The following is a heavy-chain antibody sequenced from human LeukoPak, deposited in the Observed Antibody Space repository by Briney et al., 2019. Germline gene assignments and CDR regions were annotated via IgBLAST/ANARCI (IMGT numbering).Heavy chain of an antibody. CDR2: MSSSSSYI. V-gene: IGHV3-21*01. D-gene: IGHD2-2*01. CDR3: ARGYCSSTSCFYYYYYMDV. J-gene: IGHJ6*03. Sequence: GGSLRLSCAASGFTFSSYSMNWVRQAPGKGLEWVSFMSSSSSYIYYADSVKGRFTISRDNAKNSLYLQMNSLRAEDTAVYYCARGYCSSTSCFYYYYYMDVWGKGTTVTVSS. CDR1: GFTFSSYS.